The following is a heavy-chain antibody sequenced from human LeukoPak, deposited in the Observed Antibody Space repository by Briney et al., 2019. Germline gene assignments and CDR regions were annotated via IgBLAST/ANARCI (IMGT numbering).Heavy chain of an antibody. J-gene: IGHJ6*02. D-gene: IGHD1-7*01. CDR1: GFTFSSYG. Sequence: GGSLRLSCAASGFTFSSYGMSWVRQAPGKGLEWVSVVSGTGGSTYYADSVKGRFTISRDNPKDTLSLQMNSLRAEDTAAYYCAKTSGWNYNHNMDVWGQGTTVTVSS. CDR2: VSGTGGST. V-gene: IGHV3-23*01. CDR3: AKTSGWNYNHNMDV.